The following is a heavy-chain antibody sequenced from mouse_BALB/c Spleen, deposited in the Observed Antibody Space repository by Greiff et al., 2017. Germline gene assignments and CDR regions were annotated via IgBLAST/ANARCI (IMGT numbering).Heavy chain of an antibody. CDR2: IDPENGDT. CDR1: GFNIKDYY. CDR3: NALGYDYGGEFAY. D-gene: IGHD2-4*01. J-gene: IGHJ3*01. V-gene: IGHV14-4*02. Sequence: VQLQQSGAELVRSGASVKLSCTASGFNIKDYYMHWVKQRPEQGLEWIGWIDPENGDTEYAPKFQGKATMTADTSSNTAYLQLSSLTSEDTAVYYCNALGYDYGGEFAYWAKGLWSLSLQ.